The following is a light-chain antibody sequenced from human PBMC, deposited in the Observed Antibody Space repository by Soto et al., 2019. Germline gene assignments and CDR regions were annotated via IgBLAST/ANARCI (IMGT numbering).Light chain of an antibody. CDR1: QTMSIY. CDR2: SAS. V-gene: IGKV1-39*01. Sequence: DIQMTQSPSSLSASVGDRVTITCRASQTMSIYLNWYQQEPGKAPKLLIFSASTLQSGVPPRFSGSRSGTEFTLTISTLQPEDFATYYGQQSYSTPFTFGPGPIVDV. CDR3: QQSYSTPFT. J-gene: IGKJ3*01.